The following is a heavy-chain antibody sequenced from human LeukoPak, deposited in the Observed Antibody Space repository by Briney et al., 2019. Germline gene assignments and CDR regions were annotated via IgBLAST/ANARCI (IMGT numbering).Heavy chain of an antibody. CDR1: GFTFGSYE. D-gene: IGHD1-26*01. V-gene: IGHV3-48*03. CDR3: ARESELVGPTAGFDY. CDR2: ISNSGSTI. J-gene: IGHJ4*02. Sequence: GGSLRLSCAASGFTFGSYEMIWVRQAPGKGPEWISYISNSGSTINYADSARGRFTVSRDNAKNLLYLQMDRLRAEDTAIYFCARESELVGPTAGFDYWGQGTLVTVSS.